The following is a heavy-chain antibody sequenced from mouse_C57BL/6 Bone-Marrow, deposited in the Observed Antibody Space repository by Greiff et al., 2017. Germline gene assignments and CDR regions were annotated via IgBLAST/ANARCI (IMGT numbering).Heavy chain of an antibody. Sequence: QVQLQQSGAELVKPGASVKMSCKASGYTFTSYWITWVKQRPGQGLEWIGDIYPGSGSTNYNEKFKSKATLTVDTSSSTAYMQLSSLTSEDSAVYYCARKGYYGSSFFFDYWGQGTTRTVSS. CDR3: ARKGYYGSSFFFDY. CDR1: GYTFTSYW. D-gene: IGHD1-1*01. CDR2: IYPGSGST. V-gene: IGHV1-55*01. J-gene: IGHJ2*01.